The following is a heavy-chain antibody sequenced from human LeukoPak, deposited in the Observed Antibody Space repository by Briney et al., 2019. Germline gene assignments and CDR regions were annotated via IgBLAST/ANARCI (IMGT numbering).Heavy chain of an antibody. J-gene: IGHJ5*02. CDR3: ARHPSGRMWLQQGGWFDP. CDR1: GGSISSISYY. CDR2: MYHNGST. V-gene: IGHV4-39*01. Sequence: PSETLSLTCTVSGGSISSISYYWGWIRQPPGKGLEWIGSMYHNGSTYYNPSLKSRVTISVDASKNQFSLKLTSVTAADTAVYYCARHPSGRMWLQQGGWFDPWGQGTLVTVSS. D-gene: IGHD5-24*01.